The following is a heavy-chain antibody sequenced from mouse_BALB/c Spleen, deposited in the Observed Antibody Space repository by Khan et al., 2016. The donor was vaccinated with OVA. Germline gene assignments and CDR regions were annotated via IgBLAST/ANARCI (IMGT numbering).Heavy chain of an antibody. Sequence: EVELVESGGGLVKPGGSLKFSCEASGFTLSNNAMSWVRQTPEKRLGWVASFSSGGSTYYPDSGKGRFTISRDNARNILYLQMSSLRSEDTAMYYCARDYWFTYWGQGTLVTVSA. CDR1: GFTLSNNA. CDR3: ARDYWFTY. V-gene: IGHV5-6-5*01. J-gene: IGHJ3*01. CDR2: FSSGGST.